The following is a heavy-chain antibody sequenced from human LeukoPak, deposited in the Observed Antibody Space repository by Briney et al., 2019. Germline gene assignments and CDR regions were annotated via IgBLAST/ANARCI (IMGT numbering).Heavy chain of an antibody. CDR3: ARVPVTDYYYMDV. V-gene: IGHV3-21*01. D-gene: IGHD4-11*01. J-gene: IGHJ6*03. CDR2: ISSSSSYI. Sequence: GGSLRLSCAASGFTFSSYSMNWVRQAPGKGLEWVSSISSSSSYIYYADPVKGRFTISRDNAKNSLYLQMNSLRAEDTAVYYCARVPVTDYYYMDVWGKGTTVTVSS. CDR1: GFTFSSYS.